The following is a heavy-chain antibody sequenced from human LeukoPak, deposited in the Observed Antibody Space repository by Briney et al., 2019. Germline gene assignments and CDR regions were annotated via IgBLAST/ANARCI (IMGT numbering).Heavy chain of an antibody. Sequence: SGGSLRLSCAASGFTFSGSAMHWVRQASGKGLEWVGRIRSKANSYAIAYDVSANGTFTISRDDLNNTAYLQMNSLKNGDTAVYYCAAVPNANAWYWDDAFDIWGQGTMVTVSS. CDR1: GFTFSGSA. J-gene: IGHJ3*02. D-gene: IGHD2-8*02. CDR3: AAVPNANAWYWDDAFDI. CDR2: IRSKANSYAI. V-gene: IGHV3-73*01.